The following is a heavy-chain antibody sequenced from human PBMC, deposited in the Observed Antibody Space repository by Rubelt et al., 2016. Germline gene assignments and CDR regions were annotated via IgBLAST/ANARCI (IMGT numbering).Heavy chain of an antibody. CDR1: GGSLSGYY. D-gene: IGHD5-12*01. CDR2: INHSGIT. CDR3: VRGVDPAKTGY. Sequence: QVQLQQWGAGLLKPSETLSLTCAVYGGSLSGYYWSWIRQPPGKGLEWIGEINHSGITNYNPSLKSRVTVSLDTSKNQFYLELTSVTAADTAVYYCVRGVDPAKTGYWGQGTLVTVSS. V-gene: IGHV4-34*01. J-gene: IGHJ4*02.